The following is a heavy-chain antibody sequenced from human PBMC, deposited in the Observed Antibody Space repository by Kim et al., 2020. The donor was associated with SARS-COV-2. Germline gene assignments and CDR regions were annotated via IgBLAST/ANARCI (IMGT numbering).Heavy chain of an antibody. J-gene: IGHJ4*02. CDR3: ARESGSVPYYFDY. Sequence: NYAQSFQGGVSLTRDTSTGTVYLELSSLTYDDTAVYFCARESGSVPYYFDYWGQGTLVTVSS. V-gene: IGHV1-46*01. D-gene: IGHD6-19*01.